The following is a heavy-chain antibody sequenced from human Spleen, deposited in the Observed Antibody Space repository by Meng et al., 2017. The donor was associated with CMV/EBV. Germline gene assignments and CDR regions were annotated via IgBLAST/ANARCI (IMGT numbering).Heavy chain of an antibody. V-gene: IGHV3-11*01. D-gene: IGHD3-10*01. CDR2: MSSSGNTI. CDR3: ARDGGVFDI. J-gene: IGHJ3*02. CDR1: GFTFSDYY. Sequence: GESLKISCAASGFTFSDYYMSWISQAPGKGLEWVSYMSSSGNTIYYADSAKGRFTISRDNAKNSLYLQMNSLRAEDTAVYYCARDGGVFDIWGQGTMVTVS.